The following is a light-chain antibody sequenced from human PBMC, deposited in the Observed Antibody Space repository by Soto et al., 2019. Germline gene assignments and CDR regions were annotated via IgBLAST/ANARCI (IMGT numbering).Light chain of an antibody. V-gene: IGLV2-14*01. CDR2: DVS. CDR3: SSYTTRSTYG. CDR1: SSDVGGYNY. J-gene: IGLJ1*01. Sequence: QSALTQPASVSGSPGQSITISCTGTSSDVGGYNYVSWHQQHPGKVPKLMIYDVSYRPSGVSNRFSGSKSGNTASLTISGLQAEDEADYYCSSYTTRSTYGFGTGTKLPVL.